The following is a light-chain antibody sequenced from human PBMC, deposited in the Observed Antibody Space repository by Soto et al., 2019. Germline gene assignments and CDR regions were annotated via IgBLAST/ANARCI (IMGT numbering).Light chain of an antibody. CDR1: QSVSSN. CDR2: GAS. J-gene: IGKJ2*01. CDR3: QQYNSRPPYT. Sequence: EIVVTQSPATRSVSPGERATLSCRASQSVSSNLAWYQQKPGQAPRLLIYGASTRATGIPARFSGSGSGTEFTLTISSLQSEDFAVYYCQQYNSRPPYTFGQGTKLEIK. V-gene: IGKV3-15*01.